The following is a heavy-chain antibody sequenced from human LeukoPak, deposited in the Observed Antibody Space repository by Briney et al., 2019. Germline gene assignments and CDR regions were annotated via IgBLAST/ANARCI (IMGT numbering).Heavy chain of an antibody. Sequence: GGSLRLSCAASGFTVSDNYMSWVRQAPGKGLEWVSVMYSRGDTYYANSVKGRFTFSRDISKNTLYLQMNGLRNEDTAMYYCARDAPQVPAAGVLASWGQGTLVIVSS. D-gene: IGHD6-13*01. CDR3: ARDAPQVPAAGVLAS. J-gene: IGHJ5*02. CDR2: MYSRGDT. V-gene: IGHV3-53*01. CDR1: GFTVSDNY.